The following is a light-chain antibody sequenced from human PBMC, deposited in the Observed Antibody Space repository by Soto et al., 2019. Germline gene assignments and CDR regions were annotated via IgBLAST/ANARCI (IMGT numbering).Light chain of an antibody. J-gene: IGKJ2*01. CDR1: HSVSSY. V-gene: IGKV3-11*01. CDR3: QQRNSRYT. Sequence: EIVLTQSPATLSLSPGDRATLSCRASHSVSSYLAWYQQRPGQAHRLLSYDVSNRATGIPARFSGSGSGTVFHLTISSLEAEYFAVYYCQQRNSRYTFGPGTKLEIK. CDR2: DVS.